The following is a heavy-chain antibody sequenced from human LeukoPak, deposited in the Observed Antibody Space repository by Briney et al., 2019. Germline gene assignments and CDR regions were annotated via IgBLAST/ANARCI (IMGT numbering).Heavy chain of an antibody. CDR2: IKEDGSEK. D-gene: IGHD2-2*01. J-gene: IGHJ4*02. CDR3: ASRPRTNHSYDY. Sequence: GGSLRLSCAASGFLFSRYWMSWVRQAPGKGLEWVANIKEDGSEKYYVESMKGRFTISRDNVKNSLYLQMNSLRAEDTAVYYCASRPRTNHSYDYWGQGTLVTVSS. V-gene: IGHV3-7*01. CDR1: GFLFSRYW.